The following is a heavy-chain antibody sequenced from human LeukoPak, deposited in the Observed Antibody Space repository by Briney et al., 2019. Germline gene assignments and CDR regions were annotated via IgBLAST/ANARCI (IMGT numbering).Heavy chain of an antibody. V-gene: IGHV4-34*01. Sequence: PWETLSLTCAVYGGSFSGYYWSWIRQPPGKGLEWIGEINHSGSTNYNPSLKSRVTISVDTSKNQFSLKLSSVTAADTAVYYCARGSSGLGGIAVAGTSLDYWGQGTLVTVSS. D-gene: IGHD6-19*01. CDR1: GGSFSGYY. CDR3: ARGSSGLGGIAVAGTSLDY. CDR2: INHSGST. J-gene: IGHJ4*02.